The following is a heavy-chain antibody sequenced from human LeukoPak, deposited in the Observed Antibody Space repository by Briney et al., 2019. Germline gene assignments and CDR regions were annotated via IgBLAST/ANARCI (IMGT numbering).Heavy chain of an antibody. CDR1: GYTFSTYA. CDR3: ARDRSSSWYWFDP. CDR2: INVGSGNI. J-gene: IGHJ5*02. V-gene: IGHV1-3*01. D-gene: IGHD6-13*01. Sequence: ASVKVSCKASGYTFSTYAIHWVRQAPGQRLEWMGWINVGSGNIKYSQKFQGRLTISRNTSASTAYMELSSLRSEDTAVYYCARDRSSSWYWFDPWGQGTLVTVSS.